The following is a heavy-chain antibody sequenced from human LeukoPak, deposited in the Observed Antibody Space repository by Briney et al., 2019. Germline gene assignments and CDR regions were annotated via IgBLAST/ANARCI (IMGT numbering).Heavy chain of an antibody. CDR1: GFTFDDYA. CDR2: ISSSSSYI. V-gene: IGHV3-21*04. D-gene: IGHD6-19*01. Sequence: PGRSLRLSCAASGFTFDDYAMHWVRQAPGKGLEWVSFISSSSSYIYYADSVKGRFTISRDNAKNSLYLQMNSLRAEDTALYYCAKERDSGWYGGTFDYWGQGTLVTVSS. J-gene: IGHJ4*02. CDR3: AKERDSGWYGGTFDY.